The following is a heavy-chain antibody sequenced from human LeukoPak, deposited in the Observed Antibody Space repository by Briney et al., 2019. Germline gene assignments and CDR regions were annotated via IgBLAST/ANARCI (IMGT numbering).Heavy chain of an antibody. CDR3: ARASSRWGGSCYLCYYYMDV. CDR1: GYTLSDLA. D-gene: IGHD2-15*01. J-gene: IGHJ6*03. Sequence: ASVKVSCKVSGYTLSDLAVHWVRQAPGKGLEWMGGLHPEDGEAIYAQPLQGRVTMTEDTSTDTAYMELSSLRSEDTAVYYCARASSRWGGSCYLCYYYMDVWGKGTTVTVSS. CDR2: LHPEDGEA. V-gene: IGHV1-24*01.